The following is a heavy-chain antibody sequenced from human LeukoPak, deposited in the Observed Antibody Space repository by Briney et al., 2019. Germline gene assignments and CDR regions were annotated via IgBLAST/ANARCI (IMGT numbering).Heavy chain of an antibody. CDR2: ISGSGGST. CDR3: AKDVYPFLSGTYNDY. J-gene: IGHJ4*02. Sequence: GGSLRLSCAASGFTFSSYGMSWVRQAPGKGLEWVSAISGSGGSTYYADSVKGRFTISRDNSKNTLYLQMNSLRAEDTAVYYCAKDVYPFLSGTYNDYWGQGTLVTVSS. D-gene: IGHD1-20*01. CDR1: GFTFSSYG. V-gene: IGHV3-23*01.